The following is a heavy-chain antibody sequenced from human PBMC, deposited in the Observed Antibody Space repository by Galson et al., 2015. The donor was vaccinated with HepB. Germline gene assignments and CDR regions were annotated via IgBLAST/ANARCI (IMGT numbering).Heavy chain of an antibody. D-gene: IGHD1-20*01. CDR1: GFTFRTYS. CDR2: ISSSSSGI. V-gene: IGHV3-48*01. CDR3: AREAITKSDY. J-gene: IGHJ4*02. Sequence: SLRLSCAASGFTFRTYSMNWVRQAPGKGLEWVSYISSSSSGIYYADSVKGRFTVSRDNVKNSLYLEMNSLRVEDTAVYYCAREAITKSDYWGQGTLVTVSS.